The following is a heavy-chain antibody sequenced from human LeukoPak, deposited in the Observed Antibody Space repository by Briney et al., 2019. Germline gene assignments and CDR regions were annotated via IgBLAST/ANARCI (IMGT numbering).Heavy chain of an antibody. CDR3: ARETEKQWQY. J-gene: IGHJ3*01. CDR1: GGSVSSYH. D-gene: IGHD6-19*01. V-gene: IGHV4-59*02. Sequence: PSETLSLTCTVSGGSVSSYHWSWIRQPPGKGLEWIGKIYHSGSTNYNPSLKSRVAISVDTSKNQFSLTLRSVTAADTAVYYCARETEKQWQYWGQGTMATVSS. CDR2: IYHSGST.